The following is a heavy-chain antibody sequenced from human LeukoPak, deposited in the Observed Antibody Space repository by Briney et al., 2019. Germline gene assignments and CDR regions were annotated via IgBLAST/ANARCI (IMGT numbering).Heavy chain of an antibody. V-gene: IGHV4-34*01. CDR2: INHSGST. D-gene: IGHD3-22*01. CDR3: ASQNYYDSSGYYYVEYFQH. Sequence: PSETLSLTCTVSGDSISGYYWSWIRQPPGKGLEWIGEINHSGSTNYNPSLKSRVTISVDTSKNQFSLKLSSVTAADTAVYYCASQNYYDSSGYYYVEYFQHWGQGTLVTVSS. CDR1: GDSISGYY. J-gene: IGHJ1*01.